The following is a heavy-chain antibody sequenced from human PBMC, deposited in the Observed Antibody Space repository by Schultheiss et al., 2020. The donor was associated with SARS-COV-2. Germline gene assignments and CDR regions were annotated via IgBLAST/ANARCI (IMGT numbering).Heavy chain of an antibody. CDR1: AFIFSIYN. D-gene: IGHD4-17*01. J-gene: IGHJ4*02. CDR3: AKDYKKGIYGDGSIDY. CDR2: ISSSSGFI. V-gene: IGHV3-21*01. Sequence: GESLKISCEGSAFIFSIYNMHWVRQAPGKGLEWVSSISSSSGFIYYADSVKGRFTISRDNAKNSLYLQMNSLRAEDTAVYYCAKDYKKGIYGDGSIDYWGQGTLVTVSS.